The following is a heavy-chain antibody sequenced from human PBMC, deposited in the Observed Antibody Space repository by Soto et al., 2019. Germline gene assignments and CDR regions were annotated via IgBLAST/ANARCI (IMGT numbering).Heavy chain of an antibody. D-gene: IGHD3-3*01. CDR1: GGYIRTYY. V-gene: IGHV4-59*01. CDR2: IYYSGST. J-gene: IGHJ5*02. CDR3: ARGGGDYDFWTGPQAIDP. Sequence: SVTLSLTCTVAGGYIRTYYWSWIRKPPGKGLEWIGYIYYSGSTNYNPSLKSRVTISIDTSKNQFSLKLNSVTAAGTAVYYCARGGGDYDFWTGPQAIDPWGQGTLVTVSS.